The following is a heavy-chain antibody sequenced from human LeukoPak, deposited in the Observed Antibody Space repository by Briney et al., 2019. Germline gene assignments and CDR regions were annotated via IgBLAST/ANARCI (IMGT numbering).Heavy chain of an antibody. CDR3: ARESGNYVSPDAFDI. D-gene: IGHD3-10*02. J-gene: IGHJ3*02. CDR2: INSDGSST. Sequence: PGGSLRLSCAASGFTFSSYWMHWVRQAPGKGLVWVSRINSDGSSTSYADSVKGRFTISRDNAKNTLYLQMNSLRAEDTAVYYCARESGNYVSPDAFDIWGQGTAVTVS. V-gene: IGHV3-74*01. CDR1: GFTFSSYW.